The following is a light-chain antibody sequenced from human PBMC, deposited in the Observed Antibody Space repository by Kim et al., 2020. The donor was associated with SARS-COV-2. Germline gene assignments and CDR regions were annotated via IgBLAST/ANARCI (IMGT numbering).Light chain of an antibody. J-gene: IGLJ2*01. CDR3: NSYTSSNTLV. V-gene: IGLV2-14*03. CDR2: DVN. CDR1: INDVGGYIH. Sequence: QSALTQPASVSGSPGQSITISCAGTINDVGGYIHVSWYQQHPGKVPKLLIYDVNKRPSGVSIRFSGAKSGNTASLTISGLQAEDEADYYCNSYTSSNTLVFGGGTKLTVL.